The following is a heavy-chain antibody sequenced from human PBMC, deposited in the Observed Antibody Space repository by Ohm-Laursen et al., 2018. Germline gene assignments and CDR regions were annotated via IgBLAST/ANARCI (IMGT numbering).Heavy chain of an antibody. V-gene: IGHV3-21*04. D-gene: IGHD3-3*01. Sequence: GSLRLSCSASGFTFSSYSMNWVRQAPGKGLEWVSSISSSSSYIYYADSVKGRFTISRDNAKNSLYLQMNSLRAEDTALYYCARYDFWSESVDVWGQGTTVTVSS. CDR3: ARYDFWSESVDV. CDR1: GFTFSSYS. J-gene: IGHJ6*02. CDR2: ISSSSSYI.